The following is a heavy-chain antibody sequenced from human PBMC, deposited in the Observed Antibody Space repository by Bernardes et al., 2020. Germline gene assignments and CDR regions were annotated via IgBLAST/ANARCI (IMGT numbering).Heavy chain of an antibody. Sequence: SETLSLTCTVSGASIHNYYWTWIRQPPGKGLEWIGHFDYTDTITYNPSLYNPSLKSRVTISVDMSKNQFSLRLNSVTAADTAVYYCARGLYFGELSLDFWGQGSLVTVSS. CDR1: GASIHNYY. V-gene: IGHV4-59*01. CDR3: ARGLYFGELSLDF. CDR2: FDYTDTITYNPS. J-gene: IGHJ4*02. D-gene: IGHD3-10*01.